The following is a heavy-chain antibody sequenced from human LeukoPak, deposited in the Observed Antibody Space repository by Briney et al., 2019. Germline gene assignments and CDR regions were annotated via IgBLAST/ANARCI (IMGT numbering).Heavy chain of an antibody. CDR2: IYYSGST. CDR3: AMMYYDFWSGYAYGMDV. V-gene: IGHV4-39*01. CDR1: GGSISSSSYY. J-gene: IGHJ6*02. Sequence: SETLSLTCTVSGGSISSSSYYWGWLRQPPGKGLEWIGSIYYSGSTYYNPSLKSRVTISVDTSKNQFSLKLSSVTAADTAVYYCAMMYYDFWSGYAYGMDVWGQGTTVTVSS. D-gene: IGHD3-3*01.